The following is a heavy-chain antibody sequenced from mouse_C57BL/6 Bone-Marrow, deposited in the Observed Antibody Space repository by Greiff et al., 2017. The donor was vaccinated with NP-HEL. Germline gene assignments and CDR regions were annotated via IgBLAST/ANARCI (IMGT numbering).Heavy chain of an antibody. V-gene: IGHV1-69*01. J-gene: IGHJ2*01. CDR3: AREGKTVVAVDY. Sequence: QVQLQQPGAELVMPGASVKLSCKASGYTFTSYWMHWVKQRPGQGLEWIGEIDPSDSYTNYNQKFKGKSTLTVDKSSSTAYMQLSSLTSEDSAVYYCAREGKTVVAVDYWGQGTTLTVSS. D-gene: IGHD1-1*01. CDR1: GYTFTSYW. CDR2: IDPSDSYT.